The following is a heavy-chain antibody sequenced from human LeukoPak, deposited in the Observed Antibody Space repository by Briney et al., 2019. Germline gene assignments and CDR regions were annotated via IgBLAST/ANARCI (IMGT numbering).Heavy chain of an antibody. CDR1: GFTFSSYW. V-gene: IGHV3-48*01. D-gene: IGHD4-17*01. Sequence: GGSLRLSCAASGFTFSSYWMSWVRQAPGKGLEWVSYITGGSTTIYYADSVKGRFTISRDNAKNSLYLQMNSLRAEDTAVYYCARDYSTVTTFFDYWGQGTLVTVSS. CDR2: ITGGSTTI. J-gene: IGHJ4*02. CDR3: ARDYSTVTTFFDY.